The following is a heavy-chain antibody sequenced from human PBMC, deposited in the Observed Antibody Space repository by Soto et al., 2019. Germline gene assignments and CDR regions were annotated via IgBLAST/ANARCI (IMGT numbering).Heavy chain of an antibody. CDR3: ARVHGGYCSSTSCLDVSAYYYYGMDV. J-gene: IGHJ6*02. D-gene: IGHD2-2*03. V-gene: IGHV3-21*01. CDR2: ISSSSSYI. CDR1: GFTFSSYS. Sequence: GGSLRLSCAASGFTFSSYSMNWVRQAPGKGLEWVSSISSSSSYIYYADSVKGRFTISRDNAKNSLYLQMDSLRAEDTAVYYCARVHGGYCSSTSCLDVSAYYYYGMDVWGQGTTVTVSS.